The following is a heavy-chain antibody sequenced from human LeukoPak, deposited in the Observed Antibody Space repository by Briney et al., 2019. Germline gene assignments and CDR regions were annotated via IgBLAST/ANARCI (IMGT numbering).Heavy chain of an antibody. J-gene: IGHJ4*02. CDR3: AREEYGDYVGY. Sequence: SETLSLTCAVYGGSFSGYYWSWIRQPPGKRLEWVGYVYYSGTTNYNPSLSSRVTISVDTSKNQFSLKLNSVTAADTAVYYCAREEYGDYVGYWGQGTLVTVAS. V-gene: IGHV4-59*01. CDR1: GGSFSGYY. CDR2: VYYSGTT. D-gene: IGHD4-17*01.